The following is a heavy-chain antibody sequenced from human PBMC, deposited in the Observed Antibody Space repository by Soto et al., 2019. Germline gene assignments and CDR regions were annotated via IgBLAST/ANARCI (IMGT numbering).Heavy chain of an antibody. CDR2: ISYDGSNK. CDR1: GFTFSSYG. Sequence: QVQLVESGGGVVQPGRSLRLSCAASGFTFSSYGMHWVRQAPGKGLEWVAVISYDGSNKYYADSVKGRFTISRDYSKNTLYLQMNSLRAEDTAVYYCAKLGVYSGYDSFDPWGQGTLVTVSS. J-gene: IGHJ5*02. V-gene: IGHV3-30*18. CDR3: AKLGVYSGYDSFDP. D-gene: IGHD5-12*01.